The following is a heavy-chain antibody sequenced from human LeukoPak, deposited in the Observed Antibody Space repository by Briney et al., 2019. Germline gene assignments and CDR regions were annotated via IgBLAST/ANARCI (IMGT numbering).Heavy chain of an antibody. V-gene: IGHV3-48*01. CDR3: ARDSPMIAIAAAGQGWGYYYYYMDV. D-gene: IGHD6-13*01. Sequence: PGGSLRLSCAASGFTFSSYSMNWVRQAPGEGLEWVSYISSSSSTIYYADSVKGRFTISRDNAKNSLYLPMNSLRAEDTAVYYCARDSPMIAIAAAGQGWGYYYYYMDVWGKGTTVTVSS. J-gene: IGHJ6*03. CDR1: GFTFSSYS. CDR2: ISSSSSTI.